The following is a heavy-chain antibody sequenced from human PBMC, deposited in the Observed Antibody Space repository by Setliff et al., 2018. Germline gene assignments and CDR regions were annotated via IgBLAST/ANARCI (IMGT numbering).Heavy chain of an antibody. V-gene: IGHV5-51*01. D-gene: IGHD6-13*01. CDR3: ARATGIGWPFDY. J-gene: IGHJ4*02. CDR1: GFSFTTYW. CDR2: IYPGDSDT. Sequence: PGESLKISCKGSGFSFTTYWIGWVRQMPGKGLGLMGIIYPGDSDTRYSPAFQGQVTISADRSISTAYLQWSSLRASDTAMYYCARATGIGWPFDYWGQGTLVTVSS.